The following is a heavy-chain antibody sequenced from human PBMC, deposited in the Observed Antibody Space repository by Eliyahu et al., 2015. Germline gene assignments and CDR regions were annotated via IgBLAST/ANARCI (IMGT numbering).Heavy chain of an antibody. CDR3: ARVLLAGYFDWSFDS. CDR1: GFTFSTYA. V-gene: IGHV3-30-3*01. Sequence: QVLLVXSGGGVVQPGRSXRXSCAAXGFTFSTYAFXWVRQAPGKGLEWVAVISFDRGNKFYADSVKGRFTISRDNSENTVYLQMNSLRADDTAMYYCARVLLAGYFDWSFDSWGQGTLVTVSS. J-gene: IGHJ4*02. D-gene: IGHD3-9*01. CDR2: ISFDRGNK.